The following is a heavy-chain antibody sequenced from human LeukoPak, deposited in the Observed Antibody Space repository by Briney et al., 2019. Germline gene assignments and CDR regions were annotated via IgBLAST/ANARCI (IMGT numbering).Heavy chain of an antibody. CDR2: IYPGDSDT. CDR3: ATPRSIKDYGGYYYGMDV. Sequence: GESLKISCKGSGYSFTSYWIGWVRQLPGKGLEWMGIIYPGDSDTRYSPSFQGHVTISADKSISTAYLQWSSLKASDTARYYCATPRSIKDYGGYYYGMDVWGQGTTVTVSS. V-gene: IGHV5-51*01. J-gene: IGHJ6*02. CDR1: GYSFTSYW. D-gene: IGHD4-23*01.